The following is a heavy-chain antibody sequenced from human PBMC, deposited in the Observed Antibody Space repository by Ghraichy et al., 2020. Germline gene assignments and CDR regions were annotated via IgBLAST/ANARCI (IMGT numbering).Heavy chain of an antibody. Sequence: GESLNISCAASGFTFSSYAMNWVRQAPGKGLQWVSSLSGSGSSTYYADSVKGRFTISRDNSKNTLYLQMNSLRVEDTAVYFCAKAQRGSGALVADYWGQGVLLTVSS. CDR1: GFTFSSYA. J-gene: IGHJ4*02. CDR2: LSGSGSST. CDR3: AKAQRGSGALVADY. D-gene: IGHD6-19*01. V-gene: IGHV3-23*01.